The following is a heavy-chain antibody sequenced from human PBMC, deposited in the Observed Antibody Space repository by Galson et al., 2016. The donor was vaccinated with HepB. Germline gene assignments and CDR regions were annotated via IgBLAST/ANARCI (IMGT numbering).Heavy chain of an antibody. CDR2: ISAYNGNT. Sequence: SVKVSCKASGYTFASYGISWVRQAPGQGLEWMGWISAYNGNTNYAQKLQGRVTMTTDTSTGTAYMELRSLRSDDTAVYYCARDRGSYCGGDCSDYYFDYWGQGTLVTVSS. CDR1: GYTFASYG. V-gene: IGHV1-18*01. D-gene: IGHD2-21*02. CDR3: ARDRGSYCGGDCSDYYFDY. J-gene: IGHJ4*02.